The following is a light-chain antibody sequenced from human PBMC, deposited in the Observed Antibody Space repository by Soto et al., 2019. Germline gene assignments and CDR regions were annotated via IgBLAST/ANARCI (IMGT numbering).Light chain of an antibody. CDR3: QQYGSLSWT. CDR1: QNVDTKY. CDR2: GAS. J-gene: IGKJ1*01. V-gene: IGKV3-20*01. Sequence: NVFTPSPGPPSLSSRGKATLSCPASQNVDTKYLAWYQFKPGQAPRIIIFGASGRATGIPDRFSGSGSGTDFTLTISRLEPEDFAVYYCQQYGSLSWTFGQGTKVDIK.